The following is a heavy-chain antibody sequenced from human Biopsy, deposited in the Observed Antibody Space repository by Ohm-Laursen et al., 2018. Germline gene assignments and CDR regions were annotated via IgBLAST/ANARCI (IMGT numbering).Heavy chain of an antibody. Sequence: GTLSLTCTVSGGSIKSYYWNWIRQSPGKGLEWIGFIYYTGHTNYNPSLKSRTTISVDTSKNQFSLKVISVTAADTAVYYCARLTGDPSYWGQGILVTVSS. V-gene: IGHV4-59*01. CDR1: GGSIKSYY. D-gene: IGHD7-27*01. CDR3: ARLTGDPSY. J-gene: IGHJ4*02. CDR2: IYYTGHT.